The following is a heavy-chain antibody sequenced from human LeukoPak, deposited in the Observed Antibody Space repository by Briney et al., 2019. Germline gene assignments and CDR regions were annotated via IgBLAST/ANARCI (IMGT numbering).Heavy chain of an antibody. J-gene: IGHJ3*02. V-gene: IGHV5-51*01. CDR2: IYPGDSDT. D-gene: IGHD3-10*01. Sequence: GESLKISCKGSGYSFTSYWIGWVRQMPGKGLEWMGIIYPGDSDTRYSPSFQGQVTISADKSISTAYLQWSSLKASDTAMYYCARLYMVRGVTEPPDAFDIWGQGTMVTVSS. CDR3: ARLYMVRGVTEPPDAFDI. CDR1: GYSFTSYW.